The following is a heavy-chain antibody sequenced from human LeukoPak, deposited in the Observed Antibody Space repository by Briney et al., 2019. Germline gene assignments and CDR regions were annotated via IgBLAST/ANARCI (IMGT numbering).Heavy chain of an antibody. CDR3: AIVEASGYDYGAFDY. V-gene: IGHV3-7*01. CDR2: IKQDGSAK. J-gene: IGHJ4*02. D-gene: IGHD5-12*01. CDR1: GFTFNRYW. Sequence: PGGSLRLSCAASGFTFNRYWMSWVRQAPGKGLQWVANIKQDGSAKYYVDSVKGRFTISRDNAKNSLYLQMNSLRAEDTAVYYCAIVEASGYDYGAFDYWGQGTLVTVSS.